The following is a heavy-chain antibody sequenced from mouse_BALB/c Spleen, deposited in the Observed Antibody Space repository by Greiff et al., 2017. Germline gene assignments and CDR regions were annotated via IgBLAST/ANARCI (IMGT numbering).Heavy chain of an antibody. Sequence: QVQLQQPGAELVKPGASVKLSCKASGYTFTSYWMHWVKQRPGQGLEWIGEINPSNGRTNYSEKFKSKATLTVDKSSSTAYMQLSSLTSEDSAVYYCANYYGSSYPLAYWGQGTLVTVSA. V-gene: IGHV1S81*02. CDR1: GYTFTSYW. J-gene: IGHJ3*01. CDR2: INPSNGRT. CDR3: ANYYGSSYPLAY. D-gene: IGHD1-1*01.